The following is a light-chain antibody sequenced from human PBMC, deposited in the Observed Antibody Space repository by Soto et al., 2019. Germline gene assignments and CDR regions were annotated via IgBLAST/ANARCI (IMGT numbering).Light chain of an antibody. CDR1: SSNIGADYD. J-gene: IGLJ1*01. CDR2: GNN. Sequence: QPVLTQPPSVSGAPGQRVTISCAGSSSNIGADYDVHWYQQVPGTAPKLLIFGNNNRPSGVPDRFSGSKSGTSASLAITGLRAEDEADYYCQSFDSSLREVFGTGTKLTVL. V-gene: IGLV1-40*01. CDR3: QSFDSSLREV.